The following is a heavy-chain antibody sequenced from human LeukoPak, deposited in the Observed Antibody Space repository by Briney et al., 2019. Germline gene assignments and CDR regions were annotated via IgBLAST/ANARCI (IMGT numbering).Heavy chain of an antibody. CDR2: IYHSGST. CDR1: GGSISSGGYS. J-gene: IGHJ5*02. V-gene: IGHV4-30-2*01. CDR3: ARSRGLNWFDP. Sequence: KSLETLSLTCAVSGGSISSGGYSWSWIRQPPGKGLEWIGYIYHSGSTYYNPSLKSRVTISVDRSKNQFSLKLSSVTAAVTAVYYCARSRGLNWFDPWGQGTLVTVSS.